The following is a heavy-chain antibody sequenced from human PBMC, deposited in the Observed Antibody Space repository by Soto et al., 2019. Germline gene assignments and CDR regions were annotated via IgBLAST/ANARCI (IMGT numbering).Heavy chain of an antibody. Sequence: SVKVSCKASGGTFSSYAISWVRQAPGQGLEWMGGIIPIFGTANYAQKFQGRVTITADESTSTAYMELSSLRSEDTAVYYCASNQLESLPNYYYYGMDVWGQGTTVTVSS. CDR1: GGTFSSYA. CDR2: IIPIFGTA. CDR3: ASNQLESLPNYYYYGMDV. D-gene: IGHD1-1*01. J-gene: IGHJ6*02. V-gene: IGHV1-69*13.